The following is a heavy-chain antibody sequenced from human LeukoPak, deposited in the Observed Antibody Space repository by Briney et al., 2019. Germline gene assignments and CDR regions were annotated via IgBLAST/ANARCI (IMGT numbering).Heavy chain of an antibody. CDR2: IYHSGST. V-gene: IGHV4-59*08. Sequence: SETLSLTCTVSGGSVSYYYWSWIRQPPGKGLEWIGYIYHSGSTNYNPSLKSRVTISVDRSKKLFSLSLSSMTAADTAVYYCARHESKDGYRGFDYWGQGTLVTVSS. J-gene: IGHJ4*02. CDR1: GGSVSYYY. D-gene: IGHD5-24*01. CDR3: ARHESKDGYRGFDY.